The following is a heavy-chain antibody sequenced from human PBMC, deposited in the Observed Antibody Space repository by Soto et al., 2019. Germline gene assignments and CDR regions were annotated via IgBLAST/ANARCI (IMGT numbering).Heavy chain of an antibody. CDR3: ARNKGDYEVY. D-gene: IGHD4-17*01. V-gene: IGHV3-48*03. CDR2: ISEGGGTI. Sequence: GGSMRLSCVASGSTFSSYEMNWVRQAPGKGLEWVSYISEGGGTIHYADSVKGRFTISRDNAKNSLYLQMNSLRAEDTATYYCARNKGDYEVYWGQGTLVTVSS. CDR1: GSTFSSYE. J-gene: IGHJ4*02.